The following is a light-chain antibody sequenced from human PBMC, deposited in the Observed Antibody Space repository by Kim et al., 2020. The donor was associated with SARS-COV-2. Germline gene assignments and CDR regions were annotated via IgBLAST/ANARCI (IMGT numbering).Light chain of an antibody. J-gene: IGLJ1*01. CDR1: SSDVGGYNY. CDR3: SSYTSSSLYV. Sequence: QSITISCTGTSSDVGGYNYVSWYQQHPGKAPKLMIYDVSKRPSGVSNRFSGSKSGNTASLTISGLQAEDEADYYCSSYTSSSLYVFGTGTKVTVL. V-gene: IGLV2-14*04. CDR2: DVS.